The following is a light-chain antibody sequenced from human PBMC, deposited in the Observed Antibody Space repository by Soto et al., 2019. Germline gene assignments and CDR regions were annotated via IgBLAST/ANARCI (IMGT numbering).Light chain of an antibody. CDR2: GGT. CDR3: QLATSFPPVRA. J-gene: IGKJ4*01. CDR1: QRRGGW. V-gene: IGKV1-12*01. Sequence: DIQITQSPSSVSASVGDRVTISCRASQRRGGWIAWFQQKPGQAPRAPIYGGTLLQSGVPSRFSGSDSGAEFTLTISSLQPEDFATYFCQLATSFPPVRAFGGGTKVEIK.